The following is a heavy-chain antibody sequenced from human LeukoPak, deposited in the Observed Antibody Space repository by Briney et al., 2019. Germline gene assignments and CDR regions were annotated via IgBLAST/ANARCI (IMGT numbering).Heavy chain of an antibody. CDR3: AKDEEGGGDYVWGSYRPTGYFDY. J-gene: IGHJ4*02. CDR1: GFTFSSYG. Sequence: GVSLRLSCAASGFTFSSYGMHWVRQSPGKGREGGAVISYDGSNKYYADSVKGRFTISRDNSKNTLYLQMNSLRAEDTAVYYCAKDEEGGGDYVWGSYRPTGYFDYWGQGTLVTVSS. V-gene: IGHV3-30*18. CDR2: ISYDGSNK. D-gene: IGHD3-16*02.